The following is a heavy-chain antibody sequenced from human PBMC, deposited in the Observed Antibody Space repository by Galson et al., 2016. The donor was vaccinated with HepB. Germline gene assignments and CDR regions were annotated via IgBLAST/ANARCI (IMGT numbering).Heavy chain of an antibody. CDR1: GGSISGYY. CDR2: IYYSGST. D-gene: IGHD1-7*01. CDR3: AAGYNWDF. J-gene: IGHJ1*01. V-gene: IGHV4-59*13. Sequence: SETLSLTCTVSGGSISGYYCAWIRQPQEKGLEWIGYIYYSGSTNYNPTLKRRATISADTSKNQFSLNLSSVTAADTAGYYCAAGYNWDFWGPGTLVSVS.